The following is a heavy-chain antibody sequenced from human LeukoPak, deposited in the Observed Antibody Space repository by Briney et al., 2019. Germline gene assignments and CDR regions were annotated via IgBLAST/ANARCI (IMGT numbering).Heavy chain of an antibody. CDR3: ARGGSKDYYDSSGSLDY. Sequence: SETLSLTCAVSGGSISSGGYSWSWIRQPPGKGLEWIGYIYHSGSTYYNPSLKSRVTISVDRSKNQFSLKLSSVTAADTAVYYCARGGSKDYYDSSGSLDYWGQGTLVTVSS. D-gene: IGHD3-22*01. J-gene: IGHJ4*02. CDR1: GGSISSGGYS. V-gene: IGHV4-30-2*01. CDR2: IYHSGST.